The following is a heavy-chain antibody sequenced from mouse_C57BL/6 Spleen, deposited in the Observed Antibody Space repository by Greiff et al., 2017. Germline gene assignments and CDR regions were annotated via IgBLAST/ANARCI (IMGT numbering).Heavy chain of an antibody. Sequence: VQLVESGAELVRPGASVTLSCKASGYTFTDYEMHWVKQTPVHGLEWIGAIDPETGGTAYNQKFKGKAILTADKSSSTAYMELRSLTSEDSAVYYCTRSIYYDYDGGYAMDYWGQGTSVTVSS. J-gene: IGHJ4*01. CDR3: TRSIYYDYDGGYAMDY. D-gene: IGHD2-4*01. CDR2: IDPETGGT. V-gene: IGHV1-15*01. CDR1: GYTFTDYE.